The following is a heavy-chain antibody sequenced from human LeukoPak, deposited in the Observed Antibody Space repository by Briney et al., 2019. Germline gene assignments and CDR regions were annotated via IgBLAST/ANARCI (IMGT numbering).Heavy chain of an antibody. CDR3: ARTTSGNWFDP. V-gene: IGHV4-34*01. CDR2: INHSGST. CDR1: GGSLSGYY. J-gene: IGHJ5*02. Sequence: PSETLSLTCAVYGGSLSGYYWSWIRQPPGKGLEWIGEINHSGSTNYNPSLKSRVTISVDTSKNQFSLKLSSVTAADTAVYYCARTTSGNWFDPWGQGTLVTVSS. D-gene: IGHD2-2*01.